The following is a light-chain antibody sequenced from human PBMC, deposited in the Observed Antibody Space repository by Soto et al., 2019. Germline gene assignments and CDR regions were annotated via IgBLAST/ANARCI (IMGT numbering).Light chain of an antibody. V-gene: IGKV1-39*01. J-gene: IGKJ1*01. Sequence: DIQMTQSPSSLSVSVGDRVTITCRASQSIGTSLNWYQQSPGKAPKLLIYGASFLQTGVASRFRGSGSGADCTLTSSSLQPEDFAAYYCQQSHSSPPTFGQGTKLEIK. CDR2: GAS. CDR1: QSIGTS. CDR3: QQSHSSPPT.